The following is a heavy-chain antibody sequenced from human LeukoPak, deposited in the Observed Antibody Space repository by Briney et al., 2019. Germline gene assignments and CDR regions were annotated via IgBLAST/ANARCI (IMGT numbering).Heavy chain of an antibody. CDR3: VRDPYSGYNYPFFDY. V-gene: IGHV1-2*02. Sequence: ASVKVSCKASGYTFTGYYMHWVRRAPGQGLELMGWINPNSGGTNYAQKFQGRVTMTRDTSISTAFLELSRLTSDDTAVYYCVRDPYSGYNYPFFDYWGQGTLVTVSS. CDR1: GYTFTGYY. D-gene: IGHD5-12*01. CDR2: INPNSGGT. J-gene: IGHJ4*02.